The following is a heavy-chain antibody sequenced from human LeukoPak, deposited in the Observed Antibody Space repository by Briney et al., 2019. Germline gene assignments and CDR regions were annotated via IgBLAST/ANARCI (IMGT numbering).Heavy chain of an antibody. Sequence: GGSLRLSCAASGFTFSSYAMSWVRQAPGKGLEWVSAISGSGGSTYYADSVKGRFTISRDNSKNTLYLQMNSLRAEDTAVYYCAKTTTRRIAAAGTTFGSYYYYGMDVWGQGTTVTVSS. J-gene: IGHJ6*02. V-gene: IGHV3-23*01. CDR3: AKTTTRRIAAAGTTFGSYYYYGMDV. CDR1: GFTFSSYA. CDR2: ISGSGGST. D-gene: IGHD6-13*01.